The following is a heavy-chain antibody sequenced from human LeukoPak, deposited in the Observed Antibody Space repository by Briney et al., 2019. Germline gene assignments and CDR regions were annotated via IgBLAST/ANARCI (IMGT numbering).Heavy chain of an antibody. J-gene: IGHJ6*03. CDR1: GATFSSYA. CDR3: AANYDSSGYSQLYYMDV. V-gene: IGHV1-69*05. D-gene: IGHD3-22*01. Sequence: SVKVSCKASGATFSSYAISWVRQAPGKGLEWMGGITPIFGTANYAQKFQGRVTITTDESTSTAYMELSSLRSEDTAVYYCAANYDSSGYSQLYYMDVWGKGTTVTVSS. CDR2: ITPIFGTA.